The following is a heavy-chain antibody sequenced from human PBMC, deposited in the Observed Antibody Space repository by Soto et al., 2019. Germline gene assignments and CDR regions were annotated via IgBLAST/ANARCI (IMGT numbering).Heavy chain of an antibody. J-gene: IGHJ4*02. V-gene: IGHV3-49*03. D-gene: IGHD3-9*01. CDR1: GFTFGDYA. CDR2: IRSKAYGGTT. Sequence: EVQLVESGGGLVQPGRSLRLSCTASGFTFGDYAMSWFRQAPGKGLEWEGSIRSKAYGGTTEYAASVKGRFTISRDDSKSIAYLQMNSLKTEDTAVYYCTRGRYYDILTGYYLYYFDYWGQGTLVTVSS. CDR3: TRGRYYDILTGYYLYYFDY.